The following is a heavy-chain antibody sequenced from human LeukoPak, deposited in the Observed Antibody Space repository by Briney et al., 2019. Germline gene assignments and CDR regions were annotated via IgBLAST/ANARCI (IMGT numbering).Heavy chain of an antibody. CDR2: VTRDGSGT. CDR3: ARDGDGYNFDY. Sequence: GGSLRLSCAASGFTFSGYWMRWVRQAPGKGLGWVARVTRDGSGTNYADSVKGRFTISRDNGKNTLYLQMNSLRAEDTAVYYCARDGDGYNFDYWGQGTLVTVSS. J-gene: IGHJ4*02. CDR1: GFTFSGYW. D-gene: IGHD5-24*01. V-gene: IGHV3-74*01.